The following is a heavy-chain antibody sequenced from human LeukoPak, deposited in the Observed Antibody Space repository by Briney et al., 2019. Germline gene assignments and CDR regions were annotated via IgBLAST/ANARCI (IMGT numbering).Heavy chain of an antibody. CDR2: IKQDGSEK. D-gene: IGHD3-10*02. Sequence: PGGSLRLSCAASGFTFRNYWMSWVRQAPGKGLEWVATIKQDGSEKYYGDSVKGRFTISRDNAKNSLYLQMNSLRAEDTTVYYCAELGITMIGGVWGKGTTVTISS. CDR1: GFTFRNYW. J-gene: IGHJ6*04. V-gene: IGHV3-7*01. CDR3: AELGITMIGGV.